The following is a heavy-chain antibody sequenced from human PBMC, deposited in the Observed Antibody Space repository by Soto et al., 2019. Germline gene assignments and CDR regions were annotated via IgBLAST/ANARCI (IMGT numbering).Heavy chain of an antibody. CDR3: ARGEILYDGSGYQFFYFYY. CDR2: IYRSGTT. D-gene: IGHD3-22*01. J-gene: IGHJ4*02. V-gene: IGHV4-61*01. Sequence: SDSVSLTGAVCDSSVSSGRCYWSWIRQPPGKGLEWIGYIYRSGTTNYNPSLKSRVTISIDTSKSQFSLKLTSVTAADTAVYYCARGEILYDGSGYQFFYFYYWGQGTLVTV. CDR1: DSSVSSGRCY.